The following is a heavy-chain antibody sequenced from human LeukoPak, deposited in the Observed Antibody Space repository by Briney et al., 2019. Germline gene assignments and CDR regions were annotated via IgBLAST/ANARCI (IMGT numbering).Heavy chain of an antibody. J-gene: IGHJ3*02. CDR2: IYTSGST. CDR3: ATTYYYDSNAFGI. Sequence: SETLSLTCTVSGGSISSYYWSWIRQPPGKGLEWIGYIYTSGSTNYNPSLKSRVTISVDTSKNQFSLKLSSVTAADTAVYYCATTYYYDSNAFGIWGQGTMVTVSS. D-gene: IGHD3-22*01. V-gene: IGHV4-4*09. CDR1: GGSISSYY.